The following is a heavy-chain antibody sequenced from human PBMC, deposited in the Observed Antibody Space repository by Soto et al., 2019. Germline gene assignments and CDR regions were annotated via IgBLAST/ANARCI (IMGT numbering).Heavy chain of an antibody. D-gene: IGHD3-22*01. J-gene: IGHJ4*02. CDR2: INHSGST. CDR1: GGSFSGYY. Sequence: QVQLQQWGAGLLKPSETLSLTCAVYGGSFSGYYWSWIRQPPGKGLEWIGEINHSGSTNYNPSLKSRVTISVDTSKNQCSLKLSSVTAADTAVYYCARGRNYYDSSGYYYLDYWGQGTLVTVSS. V-gene: IGHV4-34*01. CDR3: ARGRNYYDSSGYYYLDY.